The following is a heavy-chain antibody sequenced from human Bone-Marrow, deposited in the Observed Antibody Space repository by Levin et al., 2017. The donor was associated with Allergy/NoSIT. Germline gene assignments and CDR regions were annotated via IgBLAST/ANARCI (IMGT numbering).Heavy chain of an antibody. D-gene: IGHD3-16*02. V-gene: IGHV4-59*01. CDR1: GGSIFNYY. CDR2: ISSSGST. Sequence: SETLSLTCTVSGGSIFNYYWTWIRQPPGEGLEWIGSISSSGSTNYNPSLRGRVIFSLDTSKNQLSLKMSSVTAADTAVDYCARGLGESSRYTHGYWGQGTLVTVSS. J-gene: IGHJ4*02. CDR3: ARGLGESSRYTHGY.